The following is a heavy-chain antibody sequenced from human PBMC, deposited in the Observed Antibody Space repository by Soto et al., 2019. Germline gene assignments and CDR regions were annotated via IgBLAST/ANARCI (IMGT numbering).Heavy chain of an antibody. CDR3: ARSYCGGDCYFDY. J-gene: IGHJ4*02. CDR2: IYYSGST. D-gene: IGHD2-21*02. CDR1: GGSISSYY. V-gene: IGHV4-59*01. Sequence: SETLSLTCTVSGGSISSYYWSWIRQPPGKGLEWIGYIYYSGSTNYNPSLKSRVTISVDTSKNQFSLKLSSVTAADMAVYYCARSYCGGDCYFDYRGQGTLVTVSS.